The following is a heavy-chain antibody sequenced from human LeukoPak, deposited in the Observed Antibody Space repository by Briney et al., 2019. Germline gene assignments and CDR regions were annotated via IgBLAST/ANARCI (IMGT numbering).Heavy chain of an antibody. CDR2: VYPGDSDT. Sequence: GESLKISCKGSGYSFSIYWIGWVSQMPGRGLEWMGIVYPGDSDTRYSPSFQGQVTISVDTSISTAYLQWSGLKASDSATYYCARRGPRSGSSGYRYFDLWGRGTLVTVSS. CDR3: ARRGPRSGSSGYRYFDL. D-gene: IGHD1-26*01. V-gene: IGHV5-51*01. J-gene: IGHJ2*01. CDR1: GYSFSIYW.